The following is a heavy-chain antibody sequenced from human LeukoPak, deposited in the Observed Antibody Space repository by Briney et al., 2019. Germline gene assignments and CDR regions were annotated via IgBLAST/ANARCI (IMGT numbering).Heavy chain of an antibody. CDR1: GGSISSYY. CDR2: IYTSGST. D-gene: IGHD1-26*01. V-gene: IGHV4-4*09. J-gene: IGHJ4*02. CDR3: ARHRRIVGATAFDY. Sequence: SETLSLTCTVSGGSISSYYWSWIRQLPGKGLEWIGYIYTSGSTNYNPSLKSRVTISVDTSKNQFSLKLSSVTAADTAVYYCARHRRIVGATAFDYWGPGTLVTVSS.